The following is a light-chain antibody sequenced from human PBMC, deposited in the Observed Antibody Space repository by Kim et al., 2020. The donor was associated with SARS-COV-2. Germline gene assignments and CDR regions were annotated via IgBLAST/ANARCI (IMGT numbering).Light chain of an antibody. CDR1: QSISNW. CDR2: KTS. J-gene: IGKJ1*01. Sequence: ASVGDRATITCRASQSISNWLAWYQQKPGQAPKLLIYKTSNLESGVPSRFSGSGSGTEFTLTISSLQPDDFATYYCQQYNAYPWTFGQGTKVDIK. V-gene: IGKV1-5*03. CDR3: QQYNAYPWT.